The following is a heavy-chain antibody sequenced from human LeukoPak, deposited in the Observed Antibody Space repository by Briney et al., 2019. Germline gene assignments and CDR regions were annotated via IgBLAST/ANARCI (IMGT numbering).Heavy chain of an antibody. CDR3: AKDLHNWSGIDC. CDR2: IASYNNP. CDR1: RFTFSGNA. J-gene: IGHJ4*02. Sequence: PGGSLRLSCPPSRFTFSGNAMNWVSQAHGKGLEWVSGIASYNNPHYTDSVKGRFTISRDNSKNTLYLQMNSLRAEDTARYYCAKDLHNWSGIDCWGQGTLVTVS. D-gene: IGHD3-3*01. V-gene: IGHV3-23*01.